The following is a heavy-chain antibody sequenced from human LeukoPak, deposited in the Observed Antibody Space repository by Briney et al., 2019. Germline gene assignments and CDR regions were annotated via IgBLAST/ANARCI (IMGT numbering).Heavy chain of an antibody. J-gene: IGHJ6*03. CDR3: ARGQSTSYYYYYMDV. CDR2: INHSGST. Sequence: PSETLSLTCAVYGGSFSGYYWSWIRQPPGKGLEWIEEINHSGSTNYNPSLKSRVTISVDTSKNQFSLKLSSVTAADTAVYYCARGQSTSYYYYYMDVWGKGTTVTVSS. D-gene: IGHD5/OR15-5a*01. V-gene: IGHV4-34*01. CDR1: GGSFSGYY.